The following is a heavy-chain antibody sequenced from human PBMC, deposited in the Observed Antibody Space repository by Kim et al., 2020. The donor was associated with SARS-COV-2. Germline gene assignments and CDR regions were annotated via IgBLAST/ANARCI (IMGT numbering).Heavy chain of an antibody. Sequence: GGSLRLSCAASGFTFSSYAMHWVRQAPGKGLEWVAVISYDGSNKYYADSVKGRFTISRDNSKNTLYLQMNSLRAEDTAVYYCARDNARDGSSWVNYYYYGMDVWGQGTTVTVSS. CDR2: ISYDGSNK. CDR1: GFTFSSYA. V-gene: IGHV3-30*04. CDR3: ARDNARDGSSWVNYYYYGMDV. D-gene: IGHD6-13*01. J-gene: IGHJ6*02.